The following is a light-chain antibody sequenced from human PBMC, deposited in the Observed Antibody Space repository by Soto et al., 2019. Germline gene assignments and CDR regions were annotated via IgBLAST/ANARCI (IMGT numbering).Light chain of an antibody. CDR1: QSISSH. Sequence: EIVLTQSPATLSLSPGERATLSCRASQSISSHLAWYQQKPGQAPRLLMFDTSNRATGIPARFSGSGSGTDFTLTISSLAPEDLAVYYCQQRVNWPLTFGGGTKVEIK. CDR2: DTS. J-gene: IGKJ4*01. CDR3: QQRVNWPLT. V-gene: IGKV3-11*01.